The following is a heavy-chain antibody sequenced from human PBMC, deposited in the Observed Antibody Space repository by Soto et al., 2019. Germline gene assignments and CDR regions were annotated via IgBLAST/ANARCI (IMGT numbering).Heavy chain of an antibody. CDR2: IWYDGSNK. J-gene: IGHJ4*02. Sequence: QVQLVESGGGVVQPGRSLRLSCAASGFTFSSYGMHWVRQAPGKGLEWVAVIWYDGSNKYYADSVKGRFTISRDNSKNTLYLQMNSLRAEDTAVYYCARSSPGSGRGSDYWGQGTLVTVSS. CDR3: ARSSPGSGRGSDY. V-gene: IGHV3-33*01. CDR1: GFTFSSYG. D-gene: IGHD2-15*01.